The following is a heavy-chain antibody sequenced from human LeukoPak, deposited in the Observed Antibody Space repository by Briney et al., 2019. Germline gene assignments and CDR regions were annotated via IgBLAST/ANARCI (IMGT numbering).Heavy chain of an antibody. CDR1: GGSISSYY. CDR3: ARHRVDFWSGPYYFDY. CDR2: IYYSGST. D-gene: IGHD3-3*01. J-gene: IGHJ4*02. V-gene: IGHV4-59*08. Sequence: PSETLSLTCTVSGGSISSYYWSWIRQPPGKGLEWIGYIYYSGSTNYNPSLKSRVTISVDTSKNQFSLKLSSVTAADTAVYYCARHRVDFWSGPYYFDYWGQGTLVTVSS.